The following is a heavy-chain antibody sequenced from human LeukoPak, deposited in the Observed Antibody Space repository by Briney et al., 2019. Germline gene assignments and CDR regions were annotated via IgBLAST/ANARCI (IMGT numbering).Heavy chain of an antibody. CDR2: IYPGDSDT. J-gene: IGHJ3*02. D-gene: IGHD6-13*01. V-gene: IGHV5-51*01. Sequence: GESLKISCKGFGYSFTSYWIGWVRQMPGKGLEWMGIIYPGDSDTRYSPSFQGQVTISADKSISTAYLQWSSLKASDTAMYYCARPTDGSSSHDAFDIWGQGTMVTVSS. CDR1: GYSFTSYW. CDR3: ARPTDGSSSHDAFDI.